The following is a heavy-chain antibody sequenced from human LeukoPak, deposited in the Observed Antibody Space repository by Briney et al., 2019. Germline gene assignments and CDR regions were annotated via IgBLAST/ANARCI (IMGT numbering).Heavy chain of an antibody. D-gene: IGHD3-22*01. J-gene: IGHJ4*02. V-gene: IGHV3-23*01. CDR2: ISGSGGST. CDR1: GFTFSSYA. CDR3: AKVFLGSAKEDREYYYDSSGYYYDY. Sequence: GGSLRLSCAASGFTFSSYAMSWVRQAPGKGLEWVSAISGSGGSTYYADSVKGRFTISRDNSKNTLYLQMNSLRAEDTAVYYCAKVFLGSAKEDREYYYDSSGYYYDYWGQGTLVTVSS.